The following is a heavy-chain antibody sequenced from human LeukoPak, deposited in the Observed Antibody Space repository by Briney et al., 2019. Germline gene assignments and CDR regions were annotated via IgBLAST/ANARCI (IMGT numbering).Heavy chain of an antibody. D-gene: IGHD5-24*01. V-gene: IGHV3-74*01. CDR2: INSDGGST. Sequence: QPGGSLRLSCTASGFTFSSYWMHWVRQAPGKGLVWVSRINSDGGSTSYADSVKGRFTISRDNAKNTLYLQMNSLRAEDTAVYYCARRIQGMAPYYFDYWGQRTLVTVSS. CDR1: GFTFSSYW. CDR3: ARRIQGMAPYYFDY. J-gene: IGHJ4*02.